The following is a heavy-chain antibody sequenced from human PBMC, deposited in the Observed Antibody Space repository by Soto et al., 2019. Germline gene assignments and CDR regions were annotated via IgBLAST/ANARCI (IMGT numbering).Heavy chain of an antibody. CDR3: ATVWLAAAHPPYFDY. Sequence: EVQLLESGGGLVQPGGSLRLSCAASGFTFSSYAMSWIRQAPGKGLEWVSAISGSGGSTYYADSVKGRFTISRDNSKNTLYLQMNSLRAEDTAVYYCATVWLAAAHPPYFDYWGQGTLVTVSS. D-gene: IGHD6-13*01. V-gene: IGHV3-23*01. J-gene: IGHJ4*02. CDR2: ISGSGGST. CDR1: GFTFSSYA.